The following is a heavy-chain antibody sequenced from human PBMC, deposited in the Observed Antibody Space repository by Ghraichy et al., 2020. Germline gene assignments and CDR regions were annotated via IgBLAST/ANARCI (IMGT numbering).Heavy chain of an antibody. CDR1: GGSIRSSDYY. J-gene: IGHJ4*02. D-gene: IGHD3-10*01. CDR2: IFFTGST. Sequence: SETLSLTCTVSGGSIRSSDYYWGWVRQPPGKALEWVGSIFFTGSTYYKPSLKSRLTMSVDTSKNQFSLKLSSVTAADTAVYYCARHFMNPTPVLPMVRGLFISESYFDFWGRGTLVTLSS. CDR3: ARHFMNPTPVLPMVRGLFISESYFDF. V-gene: IGHV4-39*01.